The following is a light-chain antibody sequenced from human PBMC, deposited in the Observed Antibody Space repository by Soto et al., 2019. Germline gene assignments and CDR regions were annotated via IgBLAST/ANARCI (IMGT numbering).Light chain of an antibody. Sequence: DIVLTQSPGTLSLSPGERATLSCRTSQSISSNYLAWYQQKPGQAPRLLIYGASSRATGIPDRFSGSGSGTDFTLTISRLEPEDFEVYYCQQYGMSWWTFGQGTKVEIK. CDR3: QQYGMSWWT. CDR1: QSISSNY. V-gene: IGKV3-20*01. J-gene: IGKJ1*01. CDR2: GAS.